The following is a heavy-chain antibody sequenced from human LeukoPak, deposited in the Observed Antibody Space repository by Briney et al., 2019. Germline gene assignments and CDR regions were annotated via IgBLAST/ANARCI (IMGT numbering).Heavy chain of an antibody. CDR2: INPNSGGT. CDR1: GYTFTGYY. Sequence: ASVKVSCKASGYTFTGYYMHWVRQAPGQGLEWMGWINPNSGGTNYAQKFQGRVTMTRDTSISTAYMELSRLRSDHTAVYYCARGPIVVVPAAQNNWFDPWGQGTLVTVSS. V-gene: IGHV1-2*02. CDR3: ARGPIVVVPAAQNNWFDP. D-gene: IGHD2-2*01. J-gene: IGHJ5*02.